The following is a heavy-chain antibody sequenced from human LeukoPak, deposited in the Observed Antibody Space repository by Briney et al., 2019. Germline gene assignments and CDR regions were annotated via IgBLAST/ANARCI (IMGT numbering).Heavy chain of an antibody. CDR1: GYSISSGYY. CDR3: ARPVDV. J-gene: IGHJ6*02. Sequence: PSETLSLTCTVSGYSISSGYYWGWIRQPPGKGLEWIGSIYHSGSTYYNPSLKSRVTISVDTSNNQVSLKLSSVTAADTAVYYCARPVDVWGQGTTVTVSS. V-gene: IGHV4-38-2*02. CDR2: IYHSGST.